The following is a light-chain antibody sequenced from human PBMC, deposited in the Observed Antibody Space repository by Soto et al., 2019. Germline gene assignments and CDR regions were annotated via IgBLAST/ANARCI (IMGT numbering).Light chain of an antibody. J-gene: IGLJ2*01. CDR3: QSYDSSNHVV. V-gene: IGLV6-57*02. Sequence: NFMLTQPHSVSESPGKTVTISCTGSSGSIASNYVQWYQQRPGSAPTTAIYKDDQRPSGVPDRFSGSIDSSSNSASLTISGLKTEDGADYYCQSYDSSNHVVFGGGTQMTVL. CDR1: SGSIASNY. CDR2: KDD.